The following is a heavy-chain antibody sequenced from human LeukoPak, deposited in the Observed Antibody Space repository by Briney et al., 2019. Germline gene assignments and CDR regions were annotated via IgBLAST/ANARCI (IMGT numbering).Heavy chain of an antibody. CDR1: GYTLTELS. CDR2: FDPEDGKT. D-gene: IGHD3-16*01. CDR3: ARVDGITTLDP. J-gene: IGHJ5*02. V-gene: IGHV1-24*01. Sequence: ASVKVSCKVSGYTLTELSMHWVRQAPGKGLEWMGGFDPEDGKTIYAQKFQGRVTITADESTSTAYMELSSLRSEDTAVYYCARVDGITTLDPWGQGTLVTVSS.